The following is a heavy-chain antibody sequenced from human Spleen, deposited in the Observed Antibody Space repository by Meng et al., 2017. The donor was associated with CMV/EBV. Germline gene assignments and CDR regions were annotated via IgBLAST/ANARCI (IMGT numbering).Heavy chain of an antibody. J-gene: IGHJ4*02. CDR3: AGDVDTAMVWAY. D-gene: IGHD5-18*01. Sequence: QVQLVESGGGLVQPGRSLSLSWAASGFTFSSYSMHWVRQAPGKGLEWVAVISYDGSNKYYADSVKGRFTISRDNSKNTLYLQMNSLRAEDTAVYYCAGDVDTAMVWAYWGQGTLVTVSS. V-gene: IGHV3-30-3*01. CDR2: ISYDGSNK. CDR1: GFTFSSYS.